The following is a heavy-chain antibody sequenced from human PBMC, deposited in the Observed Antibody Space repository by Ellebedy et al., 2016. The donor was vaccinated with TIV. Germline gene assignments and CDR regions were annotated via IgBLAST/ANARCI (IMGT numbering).Heavy chain of an antibody. Sequence: MPSETLSLTCTVSGDAIGTYYWNWIRQPPGKGLEWIGYIYSSGSTSYNPSPKSRVTISADTSQNHFSLQLSSVTAADTAVYYCAGSGYSYGFFVEDWGQGTLVVVSS. V-gene: IGHV4-59*08. CDR3: AGSGYSYGFFVED. CDR1: GDAIGTYY. D-gene: IGHD5-18*01. CDR2: IYSSGST. J-gene: IGHJ4*02.